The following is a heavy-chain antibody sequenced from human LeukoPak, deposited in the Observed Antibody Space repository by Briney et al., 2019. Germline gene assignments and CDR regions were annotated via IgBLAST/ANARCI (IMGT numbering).Heavy chain of an antibody. V-gene: IGHV4-39*01. CDR1: GGSISSSSYY. Sequence: SETLSLTCTVSGGSISSSSYYWSWIRQPPGKGLEWIGSIYYSGSTYYNPSLKSRVIISVDTSKDQFSLKLSPVTAADTAVYYCATIDYWGQGTLVTVSS. CDR2: IYYSGST. CDR3: ATIDY. J-gene: IGHJ4*02.